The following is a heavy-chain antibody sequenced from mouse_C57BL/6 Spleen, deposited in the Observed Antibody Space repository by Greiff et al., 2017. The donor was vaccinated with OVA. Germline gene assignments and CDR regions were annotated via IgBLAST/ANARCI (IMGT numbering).Heavy chain of an antibody. D-gene: IGHD1-1*01. CDR2: ISSGSSTI. V-gene: IGHV5-17*01. CDR3: ARPITTVVARDYAMDY. Sequence: EVKLMESGGGLVKPGGSLKLSCAASGFTFSDYGMHWVRQAPEKGLEWVAYISSGSSTIYYADTVKGRFTISRDNAKNTLFLQMTSLRSEDTAMYYCARPITTVVARDYAMDYWGQGTSVTVSS. CDR1: GFTFSDYG. J-gene: IGHJ4*01.